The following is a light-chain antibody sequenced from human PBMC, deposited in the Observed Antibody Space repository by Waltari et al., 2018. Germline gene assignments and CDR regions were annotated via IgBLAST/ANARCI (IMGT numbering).Light chain of an antibody. V-gene: IGLV4-69*01. CDR3: ETGGHGTWV. CDR1: SGHSSNI. CDR2: VNSDGSH. Sequence: QLVLTQSPSASASPGASVKLTCTLTSGHSSNIIAWLPQQPGKGPRYLMKVNSDGSHRKGDDSPGRFSGSSSGAERYLTISSLQSEDEADYYCETGGHGTWVFGGGTKLTVL. J-gene: IGLJ3*02.